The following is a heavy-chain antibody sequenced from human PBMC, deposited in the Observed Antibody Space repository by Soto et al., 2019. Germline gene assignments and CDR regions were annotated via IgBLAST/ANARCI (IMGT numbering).Heavy chain of an antibody. D-gene: IGHD2-15*01. CDR2: FDPEDGET. J-gene: IGHJ5*02. CDR1: GYTLTELS. CDR3: ATRVKGQWWYPISS. V-gene: IGHV1-24*01. Sequence: ASVKVSCKVSGYTLTELSMHWVRQAPGKGLEWMGGFDPEDGETIYAQKFQGRVTMTEDTSTDTAYMELSSLRSEDTAVYYCATRVKGQWWYPISSWGQGTLVTVSS.